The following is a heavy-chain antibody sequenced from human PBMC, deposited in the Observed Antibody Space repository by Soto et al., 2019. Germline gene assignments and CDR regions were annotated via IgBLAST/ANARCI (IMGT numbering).Heavy chain of an antibody. D-gene: IGHD3-16*01. V-gene: IGHV3-53*01. J-gene: IGHJ4*02. Sequence: EVQLVESGGGLIQPGGSLRLSCAVSGFTVSNNYMSWVRQAPGKGLEGVSVIYSGGYTAYGDSVKGRFTISRDNSKNTLYPQINSLRPDAPVFFYCAPPGGGGGYWGQGTLVTVSS. CDR3: APPGGGGGY. CDR1: GFTVSNNY. CDR2: IYSGGYT.